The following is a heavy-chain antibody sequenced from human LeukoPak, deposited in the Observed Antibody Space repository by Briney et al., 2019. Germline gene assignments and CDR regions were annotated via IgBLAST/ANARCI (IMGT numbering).Heavy chain of an antibody. Sequence: AGGSLRLSCAASGFTFSSYAMSWVRQAPGKGLEWVSAISDSGGSTYYADSVKGRFTISRHNSKNTLYLQMNSLRAEDTAVYYCARVHLAYPWFDPWGQGTLVTVSS. V-gene: IGHV3-23*01. CDR3: ARVHLAYPWFDP. CDR2: ISDSGGST. J-gene: IGHJ5*02. D-gene: IGHD2-21*01. CDR1: GFTFSSYA.